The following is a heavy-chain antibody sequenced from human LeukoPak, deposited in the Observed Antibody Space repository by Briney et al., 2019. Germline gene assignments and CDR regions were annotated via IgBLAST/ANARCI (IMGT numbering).Heavy chain of an antibody. Sequence: GGSLRLPCGASGFTFSSYAMTWVRQAPGKGLEWVSAITGGGSSTYYADSVKGRFTISRDNSKNTLYLQMNSLRAEDTAVYYCAMRWELHALDIWGQGTVVTVSS. D-gene: IGHD1-26*01. V-gene: IGHV3-23*05. CDR1: GFTFSSYA. CDR2: ITGGGSST. J-gene: IGHJ3*02. CDR3: AMRWELHALDI.